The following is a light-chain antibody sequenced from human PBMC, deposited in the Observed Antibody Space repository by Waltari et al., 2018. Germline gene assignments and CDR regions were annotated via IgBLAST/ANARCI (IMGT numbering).Light chain of an antibody. J-gene: IGLJ2*01. CDR3: ISYSISTPGNVV. Sequence: SALTQPASVSGSLGQSITFSCTGTSSDVGGYNYVAWYQQHPGKAPKLIIHEVSNRPSGVSIRFSGSKSGNTASLTISGLQADDEADYYCISYSISTPGNVVIGGGTKLTVL. CDR1: SSDVGGYNY. V-gene: IGLV2-14*01. CDR2: EVS.